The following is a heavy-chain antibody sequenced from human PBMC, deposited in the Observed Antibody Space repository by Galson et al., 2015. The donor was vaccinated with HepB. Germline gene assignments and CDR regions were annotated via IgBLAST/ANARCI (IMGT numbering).Heavy chain of an antibody. CDR3: SKEWCSVWYGFDN. Sequence: SLRLSCAASGFTFSNFAMHWVRQAPGKGLEFVSAVSTNGGTTYYADSVKGRFTISRDNTKNTIYLQMSSLRTEDTAVYYCSKEWCSVWYGFDNWGQGTMVTVSS. D-gene: IGHD6-19*01. J-gene: IGHJ4*02. V-gene: IGHV3-64D*06. CDR2: VSTNGGTT. CDR1: GFTFSNFA.